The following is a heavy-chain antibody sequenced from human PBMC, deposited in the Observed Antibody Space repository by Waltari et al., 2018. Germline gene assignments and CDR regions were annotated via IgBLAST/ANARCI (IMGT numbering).Heavy chain of an antibody. V-gene: IGHV4-59*11. Sequence: VQLQESGPGLVKPSETLSLSCDVSGDSITSHFWSWIRQAPGKGREWFGYMYFSGTNNYNPPLKCRVTISRDTSKNHFSLNLRSVTAADTAIYYCARLPRGSVIIGAFDIWGQGTQVTVSS. CDR3: ARLPRGSVIIGAFDI. J-gene: IGHJ3*02. CDR2: MYFSGTN. CDR1: GDSITSHF. D-gene: IGHD3-22*01.